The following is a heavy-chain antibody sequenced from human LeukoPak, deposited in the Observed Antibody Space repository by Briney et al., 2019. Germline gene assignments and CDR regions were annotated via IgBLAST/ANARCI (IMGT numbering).Heavy chain of an antibody. CDR2: IYYSGST. Sequence: SSETLSLTCTVSGGSISSSSYYWGWIRQPPGKGLEWIGSIYYSGSTYYNPSLKSRVTISVDTSKDQFSLKLSSVTAADTAVYYCARANSAFTIRYYDFWSGYQGHDAFDIWGQGTMVTVSS. CDR3: ARANSAFTIRYYDFWSGYQGHDAFDI. J-gene: IGHJ3*02. V-gene: IGHV4-39*01. CDR1: GGSISSSSYY. D-gene: IGHD3-3*01.